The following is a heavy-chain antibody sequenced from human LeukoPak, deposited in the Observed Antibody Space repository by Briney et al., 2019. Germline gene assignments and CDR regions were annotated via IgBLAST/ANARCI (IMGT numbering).Heavy chain of an antibody. J-gene: IGHJ4*02. CDR3: AKDQAEMATIGGLDY. CDR2: IRYDGSNK. CDR1: GFTFSSYS. V-gene: IGHV3-30*02. Sequence: GGSLRLSCAASGFTFSSYSMNWVRQAPGKGLEWVAFIRYDGSNKYYADSVKGRFTISRDNSKNTLYLQMNSLRAEDTAVYYCAKDQAEMATIGGLDYWGQGTLVTVSS. D-gene: IGHD5-24*01.